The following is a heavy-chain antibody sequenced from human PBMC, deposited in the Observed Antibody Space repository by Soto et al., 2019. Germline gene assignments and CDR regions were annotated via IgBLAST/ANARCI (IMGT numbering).Heavy chain of an antibody. V-gene: IGHV1-46*02. CDR1: GYTLNTYY. CDR2: INPRGGGT. CDR3: ARGGGFSPYYYNLDV. D-gene: IGHD2-15*01. Sequence: ASVKVSCKASGYTLNTYYMHWVRQAPGQGPEWMGIINPRGGGTTYAQNFQDRVTMTSDTASSTVYRELSSLRSEDTAVYSCARGGGFSPYYYNLDVWGRGTTVTVSS. J-gene: IGHJ6*02.